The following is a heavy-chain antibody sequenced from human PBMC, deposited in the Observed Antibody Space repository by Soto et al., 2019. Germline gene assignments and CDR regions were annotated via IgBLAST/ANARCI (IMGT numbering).Heavy chain of an antibody. Sequence: GESLKISFMGSGYSFVSFLIGWVRQMPGKGLEWMAIMHPGEDDTIYNPSFQGQVTISADKSISTTYLQWRNLKASDTAISYCARPRSGTVARDKFYFAYWGQRTLVAVPS. CDR1: GYSFVSFL. V-gene: IGHV5-51*01. J-gene: IGHJ4*02. CDR3: ARPRSGTVARDKFYFAY. D-gene: IGHD3-10*01. CDR2: MHPGEDDT.